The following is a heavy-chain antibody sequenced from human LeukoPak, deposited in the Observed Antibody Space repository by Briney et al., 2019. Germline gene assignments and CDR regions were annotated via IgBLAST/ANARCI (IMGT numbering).Heavy chain of an antibody. CDR1: GFTFSDAW. V-gene: IGHV3-15*04. CDR3: NSYPRGYWRNNRWYAWFDA. J-gene: IGHJ5*02. Sequence: PGGSLRLSCAASGFTFSDAWLNWVRQAPGKGLEWLGRIERETDGGTTEYAAPVKGRFSISRDDSKNTLYLQMDSLKTEDTAVYYLNSYPRGYWRNNRWYAWFDAWGQGTLVTVSS. D-gene: IGHD2-2*01. CDR2: IERETDGGTT.